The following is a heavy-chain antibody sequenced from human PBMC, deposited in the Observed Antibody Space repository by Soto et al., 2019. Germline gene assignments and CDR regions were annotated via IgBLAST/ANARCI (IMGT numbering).Heavy chain of an antibody. D-gene: IGHD6-13*01. CDR1: GFTFTDYA. CDR3: ARGSSGDISRWYCFDY. CDR2: ISGIGGST. Sequence: EVQLLESGGGLVQPGGSLRLSCAASGFTFTDYALSWFRQAPGKGLEWVATISGIGGSTYLADSVKGRLSISRDNSKNTVSPVMNSRRAEDTAVYFCARGSSGDISRWYCFDYWGRGHLVTVSS. J-gene: IGHJ4*02. V-gene: IGHV3-23*01.